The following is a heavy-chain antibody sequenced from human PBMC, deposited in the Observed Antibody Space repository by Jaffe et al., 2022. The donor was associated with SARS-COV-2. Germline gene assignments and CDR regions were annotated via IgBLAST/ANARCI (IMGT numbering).Heavy chain of an antibody. CDR1: GYTFTGYY. CDR2: INPNSGGT. D-gene: IGHD5-12*01. J-gene: IGHJ6*02. V-gene: IGHV1-2*02. CDR3: ASPEVATIVGGGDYGYDDISGYYYGMDV. Sequence: QVQLVQSGAEVKKPGASVKVSCKASGYTFTGYYMHWVRQAPGQGLEWMGWINPNSGGTNYAQKFQGRVTMTRDTSISTAYMELSRLRSDDTAVYYCASPEVATIVGGGDYGYDDISGYYYGMDVWGQGTTVTVSS.